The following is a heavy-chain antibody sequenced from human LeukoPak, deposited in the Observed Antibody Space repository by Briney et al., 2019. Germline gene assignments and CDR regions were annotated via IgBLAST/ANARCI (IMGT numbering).Heavy chain of an antibody. CDR3: ARDGAPFDY. D-gene: IGHD3-16*01. CDR2: MNQDGSEK. V-gene: IGHV3-7*04. Sequence: GESLRICCKGSGYSFTSYWIGWVRQAPGKGLEWVASMNQDGSEKYYVASVKGRFTISRDNAKNSLYLQMNSLRAEDTAVYYCARDGAPFDYWGQGTLVTVSS. J-gene: IGHJ4*02. CDR1: GYSFTSYW.